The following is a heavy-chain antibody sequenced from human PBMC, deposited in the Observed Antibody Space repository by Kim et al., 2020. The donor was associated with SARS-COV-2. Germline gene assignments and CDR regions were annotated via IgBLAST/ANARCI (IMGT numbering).Heavy chain of an antibody. J-gene: IGHJ4*02. D-gene: IGHD5-18*01. V-gene: IGHV1-2*02. CDR3: ARGGYSYGFNFDY. CDR2: ISPNSGGT. CDR1: GYTFTGYY. Sequence: ASVKVSCKASGYTFTGYYMHWVRQAPGQGLEWMGWISPNSGGTNYAQKFQGRVTMTRDTSVTTAYMELSRLRSDDTAVYYCARGGYSYGFNFDYWGQGTLVTVSS.